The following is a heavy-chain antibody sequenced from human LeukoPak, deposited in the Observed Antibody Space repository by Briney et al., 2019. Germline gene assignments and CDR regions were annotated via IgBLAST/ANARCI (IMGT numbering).Heavy chain of an antibody. Sequence: PGGSLRLSCAASGFTFSSYAMSWVRQAPGKGLEWVANINQDGSARHYVDSVKGRFTISRDNARNSLYLQMNSLRAEDTALYYCARDPAAAPYYDYWGQGILVTVSS. CDR1: GFTFSSYA. D-gene: IGHD2-15*01. CDR3: ARDPAAAPYYDY. V-gene: IGHV3-7*01. CDR2: INQDGSAR. J-gene: IGHJ4*02.